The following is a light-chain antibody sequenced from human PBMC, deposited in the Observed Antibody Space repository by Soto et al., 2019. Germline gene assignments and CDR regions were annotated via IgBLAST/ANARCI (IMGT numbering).Light chain of an antibody. V-gene: IGKV1-39*01. CDR1: QSINRY. Sequence: DIQMTQSPSSLSASVGDRVTISCRASQSINRYLNWYQQKPGKAPSLLIYTTSSLQSGVPSRFSGSGSGTDFTLTIGGLQPADFAIYYCQQSYSSPYTFGLGTKVQIK. J-gene: IGKJ2*01. CDR2: TTS. CDR3: QQSYSSPYT.